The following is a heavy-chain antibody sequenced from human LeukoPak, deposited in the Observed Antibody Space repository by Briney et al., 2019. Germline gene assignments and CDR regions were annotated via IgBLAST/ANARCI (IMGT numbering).Heavy chain of an antibody. J-gene: IGHJ4*02. CDR1: GFTFDDYA. D-gene: IGHD6-19*01. CDR2: ISWNSGSI. CDR3: AKDTDIAVAGVFDY. V-gene: IGHV3-9*01. Sequence: GGSLRLSCAASGFTFDDYAMHWVRQAPGKGLEWVSVISWNSGSIGYADSVKGRFTISRDNAKNSLYLQMNSLRAEDTALYYCAKDTDIAVAGVFDYWSQGTLVTVSS.